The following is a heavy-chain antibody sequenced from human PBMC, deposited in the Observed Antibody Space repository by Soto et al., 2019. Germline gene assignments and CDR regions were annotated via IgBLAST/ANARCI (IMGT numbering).Heavy chain of an antibody. CDR1: GYAFTSYA. J-gene: IGHJ4*02. CDR3: ASVLLYYDILTGYYPTYYFDY. D-gene: IGHD3-9*01. Sequence: SPVNLSCKAAGYAFTSYARHWRRQAPGQRLEWMGWINAGNGNTKYSQKFQGRVTITRDTSASTAYMELSSLRSEDTAVYYCASVLLYYDILTGYYPTYYFDYWGQGTLVTVSS. V-gene: IGHV1-3*01. CDR2: INAGNGNT.